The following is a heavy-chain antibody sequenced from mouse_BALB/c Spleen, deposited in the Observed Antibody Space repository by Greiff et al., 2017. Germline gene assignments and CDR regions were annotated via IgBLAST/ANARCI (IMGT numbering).Heavy chain of an antibody. D-gene: IGHD1-1*01. CDR1: GFSLTDYG. Sequence: VKLQQSGPGLVAPSQSLSITCTVSGFSLTDYGVSWIRQPPGKGLEWLGVIWGGGSTYYNSALKSRLSISKDNSKSQVFLKMNSLQTDDTAMYYCANYYGSSSWFAYWGQGTLVTVSA. J-gene: IGHJ3*01. CDR2: IWGGGST. V-gene: IGHV2-6-5*01. CDR3: ANYYGSSSWFAY.